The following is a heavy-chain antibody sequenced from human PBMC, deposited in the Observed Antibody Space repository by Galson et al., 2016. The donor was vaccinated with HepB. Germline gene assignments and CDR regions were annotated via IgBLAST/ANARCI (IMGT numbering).Heavy chain of an antibody. CDR1: GFSFATHW. D-gene: IGHD1-1*01. CDR3: ARQRRNYSMDV. J-gene: IGHJ6*02. V-gene: IGHV5-51*01. CDR2: IYAGDYET. Sequence: QSGAEVKKPGESLQISCKTSGFSFATHWIAWVRQMPGKGLEWMGIIYAGDYETRYSPPFQGQVTISVDKSTAVAYLQGNSLKASDSAMYYCARQRRNYSMDVWGQGTTVTVSS.